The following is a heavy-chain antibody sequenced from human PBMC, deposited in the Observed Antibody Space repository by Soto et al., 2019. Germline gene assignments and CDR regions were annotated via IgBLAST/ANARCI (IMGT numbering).Heavy chain of an antibody. CDR1: GFTFSSHG. D-gene: IGHD3-16*01. CDR3: ARWGNDKKLDY. V-gene: IGHV3-33*01. J-gene: IGHJ4*02. CDR2: IWYDGNNK. Sequence: PGGSLRLSCAASGFTFSSHGMHWVRQAPGKGLEWVAVIWYDGNNKYYGDSVECRFTISRDNSKNTLYLQMNSLRAEDTAVYYCARWGNDKKLDYWGQGTPVTVS.